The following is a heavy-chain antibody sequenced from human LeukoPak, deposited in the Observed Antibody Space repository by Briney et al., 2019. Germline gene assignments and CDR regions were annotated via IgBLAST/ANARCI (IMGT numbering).Heavy chain of an antibody. CDR3: ARVSYYYGSGKRYYYYMDV. D-gene: IGHD3-10*01. CDR1: GFTVSSNY. J-gene: IGHJ6*03. Sequence: GGSLRLSCAASGFTVSSNYMSWVRQAPGKGLEWVSVIYSGGSTYYADSVKGRFTISRDNPKNTLYLQMNSLRAEDTAVYYCARVSYYYGSGKRYYYYMDVWGKGTTVTVSS. V-gene: IGHV3-53*01. CDR2: IYSGGST.